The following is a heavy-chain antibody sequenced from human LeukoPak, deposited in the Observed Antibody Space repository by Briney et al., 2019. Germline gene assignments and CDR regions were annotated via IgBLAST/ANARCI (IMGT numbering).Heavy chain of an antibody. CDR3: ARGKGYYGSGSYFDY. CDR2: IPYRGSA. CDR1: GASINSGNYY. V-gene: IGHV4-39*02. J-gene: IGHJ4*02. D-gene: IGHD3-10*01. Sequence: SETLSLTCTVSGASINSGNYYWGWIRQPPGKGLEWIGSIPYRGSANFNPSLKNRAAISPDTSRSHFSLKLSSVTAADTAVYYCARGKGYYGSGSYFDYWGQGTLVTVSS.